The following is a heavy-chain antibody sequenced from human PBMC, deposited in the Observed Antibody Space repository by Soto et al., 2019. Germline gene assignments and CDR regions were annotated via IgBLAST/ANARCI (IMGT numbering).Heavy chain of an antibody. V-gene: IGHV3-33*01. CDR2: IWYDGSNK. Sequence: GGSLRLSCAASGFTFSSYGMHWVRQAPGKGLEWVAVIWYDGSNKYYADSVKGRFTISRDNSKNTLYLQMNSLRAEDTAVYYCARDSGDLRWNSSGYYSEEYYFDYWGQGTLVTVSS. CDR1: GFTFSSYG. D-gene: IGHD3-22*01. J-gene: IGHJ4*02. CDR3: ARDSGDLRWNSSGYYSEEYYFDY.